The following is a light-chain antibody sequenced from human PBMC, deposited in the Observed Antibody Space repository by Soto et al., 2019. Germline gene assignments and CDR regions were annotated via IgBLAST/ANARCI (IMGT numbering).Light chain of an antibody. J-gene: IGLJ2*01. V-gene: IGLV8-61*01. Sequence: QTVVTQEASLSVSPGGTVTLTYGLTSGSVSSRYYPSWYRQDPGQTPRTLIYSGDIRSSGVPDRFSGSILGSKAVLTITGAQADDESVYYCVLYMKGDIRVFGGGTKLTVL. CDR1: SGSVSSRYY. CDR2: SGD. CDR3: VLYMKGDIRV.